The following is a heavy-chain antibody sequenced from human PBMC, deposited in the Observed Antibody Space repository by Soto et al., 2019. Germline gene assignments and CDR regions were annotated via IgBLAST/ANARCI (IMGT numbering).Heavy chain of an antibody. CDR2: ISWDDDK. J-gene: IGHJ4*02. D-gene: IGHD2-21*02. CDR3: AHGAGFGADCYPNPYFDF. CDR1: GFGFSTTDVG. V-gene: IGHV2-5*02. Sequence: SGPTLANPTHSLKRSWTFSGFGFSTTDVGMGWIPHPPGQAAECRALISWDDDKRYSPSLNTMLTITKDTSNTPVVLTETYVEPADTATYYCAHGAGFGADCYPNPYFDFWGQVILGTVSS.